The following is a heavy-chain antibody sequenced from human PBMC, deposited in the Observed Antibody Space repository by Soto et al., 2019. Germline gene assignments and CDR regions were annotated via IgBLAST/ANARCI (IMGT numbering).Heavy chain of an antibody. CDR1: GGSISNSNW. CDR2: IYHSGST. J-gene: IGHJ5*02. D-gene: IGHD6-6*01. Sequence: SETLSLTCAVSGGSISNSNWWSWVRQPPGKGLEWIGEIYHSGSTNYNPSLNSRVTISVDKSKNQFSLKLSSVTAADTAVYYCARGYSSSSSWFHLWGQGTLVTVSS. CDR3: ARGYSSSSSWFHL. V-gene: IGHV4-4*02.